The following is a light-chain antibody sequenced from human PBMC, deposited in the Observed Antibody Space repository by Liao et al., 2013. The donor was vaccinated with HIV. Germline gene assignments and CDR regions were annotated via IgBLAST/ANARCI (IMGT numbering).Light chain of an antibody. CDR2: QDT. V-gene: IGLV3-1*01. Sequence: SYELTQPPSVSVSPGQTASITCSGDKVGDKYASWYQHKPGQSPAVVIYQDTQRPSGIPERFSGSNSGNTATLTISRVEAGDEADYYCQVWDSSRDEVVFGGGTKLTVL. J-gene: IGLJ2*01. CDR3: QVWDSSRDEVV. CDR1: KVGDKY.